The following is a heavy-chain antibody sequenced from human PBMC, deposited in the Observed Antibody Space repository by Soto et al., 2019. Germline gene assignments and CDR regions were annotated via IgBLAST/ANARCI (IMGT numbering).Heavy chain of an antibody. CDR2: MNPNSGNT. CDR3: ARGPRMDTIMHYCYGMEV. V-gene: IGHV1-8*01. Sequence: ASVKVSCKASGCTFTSYDINWVRQATLQVLEWMGWMNPNSGNTGYAQKFQGRVTMTRNTSISTAYMELSSLRSEETAVYYCARGPRMDTIMHYCYGMEVWGQGTPVTLSS. D-gene: IGHD5-18*01. CDR1: GCTFTSYD. J-gene: IGHJ6*01.